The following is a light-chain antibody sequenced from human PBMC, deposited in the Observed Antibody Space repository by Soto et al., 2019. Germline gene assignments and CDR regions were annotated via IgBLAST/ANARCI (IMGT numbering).Light chain of an antibody. CDR3: CSYAGGATYV. J-gene: IGLJ1*01. CDR2: EVS. Sequence: QPALTQPASVSGAPGQSLTISCTGTISDVGTYNLVSWFQQHPGKAPKLMIFEVSERPSGVSNRFSGSKSGNAASLTISGLQAEDEADYYCCSYAGGATYVFGTGTKVTVL. CDR1: ISDVGTYNL. V-gene: IGLV2-23*02.